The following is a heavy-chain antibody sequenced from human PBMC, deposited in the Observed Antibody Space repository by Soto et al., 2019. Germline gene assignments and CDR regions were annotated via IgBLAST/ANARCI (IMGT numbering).Heavy chain of an antibody. CDR3: ATHSPAFDF. CDR2: ISTDKGKT. J-gene: IGHJ4*02. Sequence: QVQLVQSGPEVKKPGASVKVSCKTSGYTFTSYGISWVRQAPGQGLEWMGWISTDKGKTNYAQKFQGRVTMTTDTSTSTAYMELRSLRSDDTAVYYCATHSPAFDFWGQGTLVTVSS. CDR1: GYTFTSYG. D-gene: IGHD2-21*01. V-gene: IGHV1-18*01.